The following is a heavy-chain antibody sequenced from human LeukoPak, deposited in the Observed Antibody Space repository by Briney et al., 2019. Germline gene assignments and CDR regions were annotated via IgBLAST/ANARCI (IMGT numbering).Heavy chain of an antibody. V-gene: IGHV3-23*01. J-gene: IGHJ4*02. CDR3: AKNGAYTSSSIDY. CDR1: GFTFDDYG. Sequence: GGSLRLSCAASGFTFDDYGMSWVRQAPGKGLEWVSAISASGASTYYADSVKGRFTISRDTSKNTLYLQMNSLRAEDTAVYYCAKNGAYTSSSIDYWGQGTLVTVSS. CDR2: ISASGAST. D-gene: IGHD6-6*01.